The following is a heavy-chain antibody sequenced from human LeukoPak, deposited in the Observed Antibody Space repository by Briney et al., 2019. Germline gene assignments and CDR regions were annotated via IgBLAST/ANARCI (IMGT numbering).Heavy chain of an antibody. D-gene: IGHD2-15*01. V-gene: IGHV3-53*01. CDR2: IYSGGST. CDR3: ARGYCSGGSCFVLDY. J-gene: IGHJ4*02. CDR1: GFTVSSNY. Sequence: GGSLRLSCAASGFTVSSNYMSWVRQAPGKGLEWVSVIYSGGSTYYADSAKGRFTISRDNSKNTLYLQMNSLRAEDTAVYYCARGYCSGGSCFVLDYWGQGTLVTVSS.